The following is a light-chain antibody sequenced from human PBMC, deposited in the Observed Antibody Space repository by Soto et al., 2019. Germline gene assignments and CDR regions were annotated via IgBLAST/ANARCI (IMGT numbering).Light chain of an antibody. CDR1: QTIGSL. CDR2: MAS. J-gene: IGKJ1*01. CDR3: QHYNSWA. V-gene: IGKV1-5*03. Sequence: DVQMTQSPSTLSASVGDRVTITCRASQTIGSLLAWYQQKPGKAPNLLIHMASSLQSGVPSRFSGSGSGTEFTLTITGLQPDDFATYFCQHYNSWAFGPGTKVEI.